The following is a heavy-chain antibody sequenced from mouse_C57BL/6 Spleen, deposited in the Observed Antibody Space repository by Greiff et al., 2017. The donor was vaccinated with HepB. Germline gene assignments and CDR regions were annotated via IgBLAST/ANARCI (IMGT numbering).Heavy chain of an antibody. V-gene: IGHV1-15*01. CDR1: GYTFTDYE. D-gene: IGHD4-1*01. J-gene: IGHJ1*03. CDR3: TRRANWDGYFDV. Sequence: VQLQQSGAELVRPGASVTLSCKASGYTFTDYEMHWVKQTPVHGLEWIGAIDPETGGTAYNQKFKGKTILTADKSSSTAYMELRSLTSEDSAVYYCTRRANWDGYFDVWGTGTTVTVSS. CDR2: IDPETGGT.